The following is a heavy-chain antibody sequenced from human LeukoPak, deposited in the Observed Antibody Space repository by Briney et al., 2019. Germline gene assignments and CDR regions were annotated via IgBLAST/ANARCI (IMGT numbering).Heavy chain of an antibody. D-gene: IGHD3-22*01. CDR3: ARSSGYMSY. Sequence: PSETLSLTCTVSGGPISSNRYYWGWIRQPPGKGLEWIGSIYYSGSTYYNPSLKSRVTISVDTSKNQFSLKLTSVTAADTAVYYCARSSGYMSYWGQGTLVTVSS. J-gene: IGHJ4*02. CDR1: GGPISSNRYY. CDR2: IYYSGST. V-gene: IGHV4-39*07.